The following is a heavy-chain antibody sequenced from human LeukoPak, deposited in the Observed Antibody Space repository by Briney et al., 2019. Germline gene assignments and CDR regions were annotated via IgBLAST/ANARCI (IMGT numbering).Heavy chain of an antibody. CDR1: GYSFTSYC. J-gene: IGHJ3*01. Sequence: GESLKISCKVSGYSFTSYCIGWVRQMPGKGLGWVGIIYPGCSGPTYSLSFQGQVTVSVAKSINTAYLQWSSLQASDTAMYYCGMSGDRVPLQDDVFDVWGQGTMVTVST. V-gene: IGHV5-51*01. D-gene: IGHD1-26*01. CDR2: IYPGCSGP. CDR3: GMSGDRVPLQDDVFDV.